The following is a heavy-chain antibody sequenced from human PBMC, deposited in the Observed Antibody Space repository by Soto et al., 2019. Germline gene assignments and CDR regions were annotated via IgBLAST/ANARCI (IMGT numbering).Heavy chain of an antibody. CDR1: GGTISSSGHY. Sequence: SETLSLTCTVSGGTISSSGHYWGWIRQTPGKGLEWVGKIFYSGGTHYNASFRSRVSISVDSSKNQFSLKLSSVTAADSAVFYCARSTYVLRYFDWSIDYWGQGTLVTVSS. D-gene: IGHD3-9*01. CDR2: IFYSGGT. CDR3: ARSTYVLRYFDWSIDY. J-gene: IGHJ4*02. V-gene: IGHV4-39*01.